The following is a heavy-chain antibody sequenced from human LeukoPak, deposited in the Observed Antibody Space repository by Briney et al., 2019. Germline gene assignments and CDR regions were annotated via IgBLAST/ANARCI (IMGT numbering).Heavy chain of an antibody. CDR1: GYTFTSYY. V-gene: IGHV1-46*03. D-gene: IGHD2-2*01. CDR3: ARDYCSSTSCSRASWFDP. Sequence: ASVKVSCKASGYTFTSYYMHWVRQAPGQGLEWMGIINPSGGSTSYAQKFQGRVTMTRDTSTSTVYMELSSLRSEGTAVYYCARDYCSSTSCSRASWFDPWGQGTLVTVSS. J-gene: IGHJ5*02. CDR2: INPSGGST.